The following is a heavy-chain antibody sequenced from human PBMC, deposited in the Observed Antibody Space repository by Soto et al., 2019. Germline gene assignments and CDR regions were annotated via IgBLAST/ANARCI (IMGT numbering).Heavy chain of an antibody. Sequence: AESMKISCKGSGYTFTSSWIGWVRQMPGKGLEWMGIIYPGDSDTRYSPSFQGQVTISADRSITTAYLQWSSLKASDTAMYYCACLIYGVEDGPFDYWGQGTLVIVSS. V-gene: IGHV5-51*01. D-gene: IGHD4-17*01. J-gene: IGHJ4*02. CDR1: GYTFTSSW. CDR3: ACLIYGVEDGPFDY. CDR2: IYPGDSDT.